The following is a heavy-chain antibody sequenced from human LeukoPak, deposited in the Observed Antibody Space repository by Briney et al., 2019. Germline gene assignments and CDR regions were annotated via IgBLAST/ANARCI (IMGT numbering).Heavy chain of an antibody. CDR2: ISGSGGST. Sequence: PGGSLRLSCAASGFTFSSYAMSWGRQAPGKGLEWVSAISGSGGSTYYADSVKGRFTISRDNSKNTLYLQMNSLRAEDTAVYYCATAELLVGGTHDYWGQGTLVTVSS. D-gene: IGHD6-6*01. CDR3: ATAELLVGGTHDY. V-gene: IGHV3-23*01. CDR1: GFTFSSYA. J-gene: IGHJ4*02.